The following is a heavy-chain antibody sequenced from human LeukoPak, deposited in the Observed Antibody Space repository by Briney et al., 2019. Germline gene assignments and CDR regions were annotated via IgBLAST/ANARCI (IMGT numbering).Heavy chain of an antibody. CDR2: IWYDGSNK. CDR3: ARDPYSSSWYGDYYFDY. J-gene: IGHJ4*02. CDR1: GFTFSSYG. V-gene: IGHV3-33*01. D-gene: IGHD6-13*01. Sequence: GRSLRLSCAASGFTFSSYGMHWVRQAPGKGLEWVAVIWYDGSNKYYADSVKGRFTISRDNSKNTLYLQMNSLRAEDTAVYYCARDPYSSSWYGDYYFDYWGQGTLVTVSS.